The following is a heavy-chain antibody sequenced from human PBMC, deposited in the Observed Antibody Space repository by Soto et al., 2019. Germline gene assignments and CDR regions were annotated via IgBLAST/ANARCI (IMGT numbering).Heavy chain of an antibody. CDR1: GYTFTSYG. Sequence: ASVKVSCKASGYTFTSYGITWVRQAPGQGLEWMGWISAYNGNTNYAQKLQGRVSMTTDTSTSTAYMELRSLRSDDTAVYYCAGDLYDFWSGYPSPNWFDPWGQGTLVTVSS. CDR3: AGDLYDFWSGYPSPNWFDP. V-gene: IGHV1-18*04. CDR2: ISAYNGNT. D-gene: IGHD3-3*01. J-gene: IGHJ5*02.